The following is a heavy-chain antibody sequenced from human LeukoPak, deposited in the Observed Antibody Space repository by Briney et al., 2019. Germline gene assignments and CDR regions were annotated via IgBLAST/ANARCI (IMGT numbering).Heavy chain of an antibody. J-gene: IGHJ6*02. CDR2: ISSSSSYI. CDR3: AKDSSSSNYYYGMDV. Sequence: GGSLRLSCAASGFTFSSYSMNWVRQAPGKGLEWVSSISSSSSYIYYADSVKGRVTISRDNSKNTLFLQMNSLRAEDTAVYYCAKDSSSSNYYYGMDVWGQGTTVTVSS. V-gene: IGHV3-21*01. D-gene: IGHD6-6*01. CDR1: GFTFSSYS.